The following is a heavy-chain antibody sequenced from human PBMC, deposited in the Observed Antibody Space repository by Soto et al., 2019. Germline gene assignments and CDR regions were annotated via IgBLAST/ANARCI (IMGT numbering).Heavy chain of an antibody. J-gene: IGHJ5*02. CDR2: VLHDGIKK. CDR1: EFTFSNYG. V-gene: IGHV3-30*05. D-gene: IGHD3-22*01. CDR3: AKEKLNYDERSDYYGGGGGLDL. Sequence: PGGSLRLSCAASEFTFSNYGIHWVRQAPGKGLEWVADVLHDGIKKHYADSVQGRFIISRDNSKNTVFLQLNSLRPEDTAVYYCAKEKLNYDERSDYYGGGGGLDLWGQGTLVTVSS.